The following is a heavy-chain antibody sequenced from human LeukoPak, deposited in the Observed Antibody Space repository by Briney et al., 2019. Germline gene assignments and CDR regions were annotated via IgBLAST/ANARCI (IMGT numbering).Heavy chain of an antibody. J-gene: IGHJ6*03. CDR2: IYTSGST. Sequence: PSQTLSLTCTVSGGSISSGSYYWSWIRQPAGKGLEWIGRIYTSGSTNYNPSLKSRVTISVDTSKNQFSLKLSSVTAADTAVYYCASRDGGTPDYYYYMDVWGKGTTVTVSS. CDR3: ASRDGGTPDYYYYMDV. V-gene: IGHV4-61*02. CDR1: GGSISSGSYY. D-gene: IGHD4-23*01.